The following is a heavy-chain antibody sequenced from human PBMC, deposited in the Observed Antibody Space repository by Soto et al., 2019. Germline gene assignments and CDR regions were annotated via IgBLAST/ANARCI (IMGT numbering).Heavy chain of an antibody. Sequence: GGSLRLSCAASGFTFSSYSVNWVRQAPGKGLEWVSYISSSSSTIYYADSVKGRFTISRDNAKNSLYLQMNSLRDEDTAVYYCARDAYYYDSSGYDYWGQGTLVTVSS. J-gene: IGHJ4*02. CDR3: ARDAYYYDSSGYDY. CDR2: ISSSSSTI. D-gene: IGHD3-22*01. CDR1: GFTFSSYS. V-gene: IGHV3-48*02.